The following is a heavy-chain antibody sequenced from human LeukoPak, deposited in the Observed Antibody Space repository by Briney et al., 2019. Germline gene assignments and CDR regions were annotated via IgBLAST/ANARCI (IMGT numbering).Heavy chain of an antibody. CDR3: ARERKEMATIKVPYYYGMDV. J-gene: IGHJ6*02. CDR2: IKGDGSEK. V-gene: IGHV3-7*01. Sequence: GGSLRLSCAASGFTLSGYFMSWVRQAPGEGLEWVASIKGDGSEKYYVDSVKGRFTISRDNAKNSLYLQMNSLRAEDTAVYYCARERKEMATIKVPYYYGMDVWGQGTTVTVSS. CDR1: GFTLSGYF. D-gene: IGHD5-24*01.